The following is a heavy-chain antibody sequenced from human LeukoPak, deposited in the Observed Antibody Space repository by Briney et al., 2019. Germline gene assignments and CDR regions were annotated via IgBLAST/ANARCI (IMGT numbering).Heavy chain of an antibody. CDR2: ISGSGGST. V-gene: IGHV3-23*01. CDR1: GFTFGDSA. D-gene: IGHD5-18*01. CDR3: AKRIQSAMATGY. J-gene: IGHJ4*02. Sequence: GGSLRLSCAASGFTFGDSAMRWVRQAPGKGLEWVSGISGSGGSTYYADSVKGRFTISRDNSKNTLYLQMNSLRAEDTAVYYCAKRIQSAMATGYWGQGTLVTVSS.